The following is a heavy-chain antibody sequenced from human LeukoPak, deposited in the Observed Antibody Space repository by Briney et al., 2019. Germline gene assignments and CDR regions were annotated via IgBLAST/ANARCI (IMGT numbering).Heavy chain of an antibody. J-gene: IGHJ3*02. V-gene: IGHV3-30*02. D-gene: IGHD5-12*01. Sequence: GGSLRLSCAASGLSFSNCWMSWVRQAPGKGLEWVAFIRHDGSDEYHTDSVKGRFTISRDNSKNTLYLQMNSLRAEDTAVYYCAKANEIKWLLSGDAFDIWGQGTMVTVSS. CDR2: IRHDGSDE. CDR3: AKANEIKWLLSGDAFDI. CDR1: GLSFSNCW.